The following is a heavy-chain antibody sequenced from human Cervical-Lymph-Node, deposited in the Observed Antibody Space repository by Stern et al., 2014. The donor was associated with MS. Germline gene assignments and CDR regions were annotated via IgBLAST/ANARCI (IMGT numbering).Heavy chain of an antibody. Sequence: VQLVESGAEVRKPGSSVRVSCKTSGGTFSSYTISWVRQVPGQGLEWMGRIIPMYDMANYAQKFQGRGTITADKSTSTAYMELSSLRSEDTAVYYCARVPLVVLVPTRGDAFDIWGQGTMVTVSS. CDR3: ARVPLVVLVPTRGDAFDI. V-gene: IGHV1-69*09. J-gene: IGHJ3*02. D-gene: IGHD2-21*01. CDR2: IIPMYDMA. CDR1: GGTFSSYT.